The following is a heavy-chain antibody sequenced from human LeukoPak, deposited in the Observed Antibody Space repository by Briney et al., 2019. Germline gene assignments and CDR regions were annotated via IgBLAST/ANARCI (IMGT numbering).Heavy chain of an antibody. J-gene: IGHJ6*02. Sequence: GASVKVSCKVSGYTLTELSMHWVRQAPGKGLEWMGGFDPEDGETIYAQKFQGRVTMTEDTSTDTAHMELSSLRSEDTAVYYCATGRSAYHSSSWYYYGMDVWGQGTTVTVSS. CDR3: ATGRSAYHSSSWYYYGMDV. CDR2: FDPEDGET. V-gene: IGHV1-24*01. CDR1: GYTLTELS. D-gene: IGHD6-13*01.